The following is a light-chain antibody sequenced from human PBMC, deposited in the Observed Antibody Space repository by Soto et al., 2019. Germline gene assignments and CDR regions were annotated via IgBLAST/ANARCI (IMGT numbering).Light chain of an antibody. CDR3: QQYYRYPPT. J-gene: IGKJ4*01. V-gene: IGKV1-5*03. CDR2: TIS. Sequence: DIQMTQSPSTLSASVGDRVTITCRASQSVSTALAWWQQKPGKDPKLLIYTISILKSGVPSRFSAGVSGTAFTLTVSSLQPDDFATYYCQQYYRYPPTFGGGTKVEIK. CDR1: QSVSTA.